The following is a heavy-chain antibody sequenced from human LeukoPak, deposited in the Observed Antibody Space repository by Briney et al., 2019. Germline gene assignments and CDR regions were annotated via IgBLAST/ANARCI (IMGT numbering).Heavy chain of an antibody. J-gene: IGHJ4*02. CDR2: INPSGGST. Sequence: ASVKVSCKASGYTFSSYYIHWVRQAPGQGLEWMGIINPSGGSTSYAQKFQGRVTMTRDMSTSTVYMELSSLRAEDTAVYYCAKDLARPYHIVVVTASESHPDYWGQGTLVTVSS. V-gene: IGHV1-46*01. CDR1: GYTFSSYY. D-gene: IGHD2-21*02. CDR3: AKDLARPYHIVVVTASESHPDY.